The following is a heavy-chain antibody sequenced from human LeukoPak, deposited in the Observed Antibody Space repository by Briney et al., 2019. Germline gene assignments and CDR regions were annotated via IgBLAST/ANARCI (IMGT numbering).Heavy chain of an antibody. CDR1: GLTFSSYS. V-gene: IGHV3-21*01. J-gene: IGHJ5*02. D-gene: IGHD1-26*01. Sequence: GGSLRLSCAASGLTFSSYSMNWVRQAPGKGLEWVSSISSSSSYIYYADSVKGGFTISRDNAKNSLYLKMNSLRAEDTAVYYCARGLGGSYRSHWFDTWGQGTLVTVSS. CDR2: ISSSSSYI. CDR3: ARGLGGSYRSHWFDT.